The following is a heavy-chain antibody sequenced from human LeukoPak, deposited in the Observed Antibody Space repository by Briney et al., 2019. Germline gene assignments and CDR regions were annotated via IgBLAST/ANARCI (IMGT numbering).Heavy chain of an antibody. CDR3: ARGRLRWQPYDY. CDR1: GVTFSGYY. D-gene: IGHD4-23*01. CDR2: INHSGST. V-gene: IGHV4-34*01. Sequence: SESLSLTCAVYGVTFSGYYLSWIRQPPGKGLEWIWEINHSGSTNYNPSLKSRVTISVDTSKNQFSLKLSSVTAADTAVYYCARGRLRWQPYDYWGQGTLVTVSS. J-gene: IGHJ4*02.